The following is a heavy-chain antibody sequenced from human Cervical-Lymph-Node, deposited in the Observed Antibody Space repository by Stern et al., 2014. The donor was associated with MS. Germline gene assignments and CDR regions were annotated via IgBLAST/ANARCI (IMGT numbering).Heavy chain of an antibody. CDR1: GFNFSHYA. CDR2: VSSEGSNK. D-gene: IGHD3-16*01. CDR3: ATQIWFDY. Sequence: MQLVESGGGVVQPGRSLRLSCAVSGFNFSHYAMHWVRPAPGKGLEWVAAVSSEGSNKYHADSVKGRFTISRDNSKNTVYLQMNSLRDDDTAVYYCATQIWFDYWGQGTLVTVSS. J-gene: IGHJ4*02. V-gene: IGHV3-30-3*01.